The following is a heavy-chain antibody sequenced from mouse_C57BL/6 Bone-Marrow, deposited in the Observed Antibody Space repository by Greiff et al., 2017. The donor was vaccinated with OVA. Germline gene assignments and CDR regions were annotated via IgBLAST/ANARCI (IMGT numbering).Heavy chain of an antibody. CDR1: GYSFTGYF. D-gene: IGHD1-1*01. J-gene: IGHJ3*01. V-gene: IGHV1-20*01. CDR2: INPYNGDT. CDR3: ARSSYYYGSTWFAY. Sequence: VQLQQSGPEPVKPGDSVKISCKASGYSFTGYFMNWVMQSHGKSLEWIGRINPYNGDTFYNQKFKGKATLTVDKSSSTAHMELRSLTSEDSAVYYCARSSYYYGSTWFAYWGQGTLVTVSA.